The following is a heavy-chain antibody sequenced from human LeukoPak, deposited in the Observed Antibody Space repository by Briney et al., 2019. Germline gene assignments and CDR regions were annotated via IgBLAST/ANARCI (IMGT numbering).Heavy chain of an antibody. CDR3: ARDYNEYDFWSGSYLGYFDF. D-gene: IGHD3-3*01. CDR1: GGSISSYY. Sequence: SETLSLTCTVSGGSISSYYWGWIRQPAGKGLEWIGRVDTTGITNYNPSLKSRRTMSVDMSANQFSLRLSSVPAPDTAVYYCARDYNEYDFWSGSYLGYFDFWGQGALVTVSS. V-gene: IGHV4-4*07. J-gene: IGHJ4*02. CDR2: VDTTGIT.